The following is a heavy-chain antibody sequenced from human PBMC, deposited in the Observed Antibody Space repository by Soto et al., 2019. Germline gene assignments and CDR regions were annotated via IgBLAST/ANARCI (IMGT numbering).Heavy chain of an antibody. D-gene: IGHD3-16*01. J-gene: IGHJ4*02. CDR2: IYPGDSDA. CDR3: ARRARGNWAFDY. Sequence: GESLKISCEGSGYTFTNYWIGWVRQMPGKGLEWMGIIYPGDSDARYSPSFQGQVTFSADKSTTSAYLQWSSLKASDTAIYFCARRARGNWAFDYWGQGTLVTVSS. CDR1: GYTFTNYW. V-gene: IGHV5-51*01.